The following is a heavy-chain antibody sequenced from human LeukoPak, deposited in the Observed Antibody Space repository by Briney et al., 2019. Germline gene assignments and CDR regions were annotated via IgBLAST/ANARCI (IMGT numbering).Heavy chain of an antibody. D-gene: IGHD3-16*02. Sequence: PSETLSLTCTVSGGSISSTNYYWGWIRQPPGKGLEWIGSIYYSGSTYYNPSLKSRVTISVDTSKNQFSLKLSSVTAADTAVYYCARGRGSYRYEVFDYWGQGTLVTVSS. CDR2: IYYSGST. CDR3: ARGRGSYRYEVFDY. J-gene: IGHJ4*02. CDR1: GGSISSTNYY. V-gene: IGHV4-39*07.